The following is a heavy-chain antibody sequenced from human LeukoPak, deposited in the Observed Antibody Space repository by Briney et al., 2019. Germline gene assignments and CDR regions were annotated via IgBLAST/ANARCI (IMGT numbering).Heavy chain of an antibody. Sequence: GGSLRLSCAASGFTFSSYAMSRVRQAPRKGLEWVSTISGNSDYTFYADSVKSRFTISRDNSKNTLYLQMNSLRADDTAVYYCAKREITTAASFDYWGQGTPVSVSS. V-gene: IGHV3-23*01. CDR2: ISGNSDYT. CDR3: AKREITTAASFDY. CDR1: GFTFSSYA. J-gene: IGHJ4*02. D-gene: IGHD6-13*01.